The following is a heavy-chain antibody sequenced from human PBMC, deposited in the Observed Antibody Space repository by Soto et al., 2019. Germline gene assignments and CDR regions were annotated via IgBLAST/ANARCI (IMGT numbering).Heavy chain of an antibody. D-gene: IGHD2-15*01. CDR3: ARQYCSGGSCPRGWFDP. J-gene: IGHJ5*02. CDR2: INPGDSDT. CDR1: GYSFTNYW. Sequence: GESLKISCRAVGYSFTNYWIGWVRQMPGAGLEWMGIINPGDSDTRYSPPFRGQVTISADKSTSSAYLQWSSLKASDTAMYYCARQYCSGGSCPRGWFDPWGQGTLVTVSS. V-gene: IGHV5-51*01.